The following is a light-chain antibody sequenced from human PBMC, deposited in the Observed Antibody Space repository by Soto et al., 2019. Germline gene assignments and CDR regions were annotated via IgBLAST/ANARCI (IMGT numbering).Light chain of an antibody. CDR3: QQYARPPFA. Sequence: EIVLTHSPGTLSLSPCERAALSSSASQRISNSYLAWYQQKPGQAPRLLLYDASSRATGIPDRVSGSGSGTDFTLTISRLEPEDFAVYYCQQYARPPFAFGQGTKVDIK. J-gene: IGKJ2*01. CDR1: QRISNSY. V-gene: IGKV3-20*01. CDR2: DAS.